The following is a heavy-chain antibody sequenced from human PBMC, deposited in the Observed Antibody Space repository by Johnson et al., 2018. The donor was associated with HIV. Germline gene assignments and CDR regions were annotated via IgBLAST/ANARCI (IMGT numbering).Heavy chain of an antibody. CDR2: IRYDGSNK. D-gene: IGHD1-26*01. Sequence: QVQLVESGGGVVQPGGSLRLSCAASGFTFSSYGMHWVRQAPGKGLEWVAFIRYDGSNKYDADSLKGRFTISRDNAKNSLYLRMNSLKAEDKALYYCASIGLDLLVKAPLSVVVDAFDIWGQGTMVTVSS. CDR1: GFTFSSYG. CDR3: ASIGLDLLVKAPLSVVVDAFDI. J-gene: IGHJ3*02. V-gene: IGHV3-30*02.